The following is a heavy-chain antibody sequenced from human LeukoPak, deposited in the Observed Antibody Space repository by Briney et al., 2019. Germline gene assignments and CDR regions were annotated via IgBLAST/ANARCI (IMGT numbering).Heavy chain of an antibody. Sequence: SETLSLTCTVSGGSISSYYWSWIRQPPGKGLEWIGYIYYSGSTNYNPSLKSRVAISVDTSKNQFSLKLSSVTAADTAFYFCARDLLEASAGTPDSWGQGTLVTVSS. CDR3: ARDLLEASAGTPDS. CDR1: GGSISSYY. V-gene: IGHV4-59*01. CDR2: IYYSGST. J-gene: IGHJ4*02. D-gene: IGHD6-13*01.